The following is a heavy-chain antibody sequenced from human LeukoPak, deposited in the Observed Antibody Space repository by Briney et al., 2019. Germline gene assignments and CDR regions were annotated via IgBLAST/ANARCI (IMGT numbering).Heavy chain of an antibody. D-gene: IGHD6-19*01. Sequence: SETLSLTCTVSGGSISSSSYYWSWIRQPPGKGLEWIGSIYYSGSTYYNPSLKSRVTISVDTSKNQFSLKLSSVTAADTAVYYCASSSSGWYSDAFDIWGQGTMVTVSS. J-gene: IGHJ3*02. CDR3: ASSSSGWYSDAFDI. CDR1: GGSISSSSYY. CDR2: IYYSGST. V-gene: IGHV4-39*01.